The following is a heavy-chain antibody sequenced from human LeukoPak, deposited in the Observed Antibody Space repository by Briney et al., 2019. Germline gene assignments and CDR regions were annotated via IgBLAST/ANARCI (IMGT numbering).Heavy chain of an antibody. CDR3: ARAPPNAQLLRYFDWLSGYYMDV. D-gene: IGHD3-9*01. CDR1: GYSISSGYY. Sequence: KASETLSLTCTVSGYSISSGYYWGWIRQPPGKGLEWIGSIYHSGSTYYNPSLKSRVTISVDTSKNQFSLKLSSVTAADTAVYYCARAPPNAQLLRYFDWLSGYYMDVWGKGTTVTVSS. J-gene: IGHJ6*03. V-gene: IGHV4-38-2*02. CDR2: IYHSGST.